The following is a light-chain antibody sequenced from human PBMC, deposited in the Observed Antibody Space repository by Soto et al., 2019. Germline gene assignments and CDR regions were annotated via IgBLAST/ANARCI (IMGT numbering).Light chain of an antibody. J-gene: IGKJ1*01. CDR2: GAS. Sequence: EIVLTQSPGTLSLSPGERATLSCRASQSVSSNLAWYQQKPGQAPRLLIYGASTRATGIPARYSGSGSRTEFTLTISSLQSEDFAVYYCQQYNNWPGTFGQGTKVDIK. V-gene: IGKV3-15*01. CDR1: QSVSSN. CDR3: QQYNNWPGT.